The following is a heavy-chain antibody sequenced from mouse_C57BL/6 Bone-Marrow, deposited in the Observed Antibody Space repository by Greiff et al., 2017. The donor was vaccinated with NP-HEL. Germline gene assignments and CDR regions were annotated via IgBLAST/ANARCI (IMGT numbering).Heavy chain of an antibody. CDR3: TIPSIYYGNYYFDD. J-gene: IGHJ2*01. D-gene: IGHD2-1*01. Sequence: EVQLQQSGTVLARPGASVKMSCKTSGYTFTSYWMHWVKQRPGQGLEWIGAIYPGNSDTSYNQKFKGKAKLTAVTSASTAYMELSSLTNEDSAVYYCTIPSIYYGNYYFDDWGQGTTLTVSS. CDR1: GYTFTSYW. V-gene: IGHV1-5*01. CDR2: IYPGNSDT.